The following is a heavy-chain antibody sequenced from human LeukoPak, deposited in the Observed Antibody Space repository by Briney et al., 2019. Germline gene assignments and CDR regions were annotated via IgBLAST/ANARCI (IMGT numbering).Heavy chain of an antibody. CDR3: ARDQMATIHY. CDR2: IIPILGIA. V-gene: IGHV1-69*04. CDR1: GPTFGTFA. Sequence: SGKLSCKVSGPTFGTFAISWVRQAPGRVLEWMGRIIPILGIANYEQKFQGRVTITADKSTSTAYMELSRLRSEDTAVYYYARDQMATIHYWGQGTLVTVSS. J-gene: IGHJ4*02. D-gene: IGHD5-24*01.